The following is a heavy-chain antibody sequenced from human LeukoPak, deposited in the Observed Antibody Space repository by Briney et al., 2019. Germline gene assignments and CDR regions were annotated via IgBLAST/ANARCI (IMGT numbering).Heavy chain of an antibody. J-gene: IGHJ3*02. V-gene: IGHV1-8*02. D-gene: IGHD3-10*01. CDR1: GYTFTSYG. CDR2: MNPNSGNT. Sequence: ASVKVSCKASGYTFTSYGINWVRQATGQGLEWMGWMNPNSGNTGYAQKFQGRVTMTRNTSISTAYMELSSLRSEDTAVYYCARGVLRANAFDIWGQGTMVTVSS. CDR3: ARGVLRANAFDI.